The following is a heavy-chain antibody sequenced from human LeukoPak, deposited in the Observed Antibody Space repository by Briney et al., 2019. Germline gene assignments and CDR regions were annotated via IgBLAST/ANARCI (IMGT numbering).Heavy chain of an antibody. D-gene: IGHD4-23*01. Sequence: SETLSLTCTVSGGSISSGDYYWSWIRQPPGKGLEWIGYIYYSGSTYYNPSLKSRVTISVDKSKNQFSLKLSSVTAADTAVYYCARLTTVVTPRPYYFDYWGQGTLVTVSS. CDR1: GGSISSGDYY. V-gene: IGHV4-30-4*08. CDR3: ARLTTVVTPRPYYFDY. J-gene: IGHJ4*02. CDR2: IYYSGST.